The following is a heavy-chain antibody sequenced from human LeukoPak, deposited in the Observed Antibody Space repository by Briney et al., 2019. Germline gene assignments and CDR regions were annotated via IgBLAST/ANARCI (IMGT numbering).Heavy chain of an antibody. CDR3: AKDLEGGSGWYYNWFDP. J-gene: IGHJ5*02. Sequence: PGGSLRLSCAASGFTFSSHAMSWVRQAPGKGLEWVSVISGSGGSTYYADSVKGRFTISRDNSKNTLYLQMNSLRAEDTAVYYCAKDLEGGSGWYYNWFDPWGQGTLVTVSS. V-gene: IGHV3-23*01. CDR2: ISGSGGST. CDR1: GFTFSSHA. D-gene: IGHD6-19*01.